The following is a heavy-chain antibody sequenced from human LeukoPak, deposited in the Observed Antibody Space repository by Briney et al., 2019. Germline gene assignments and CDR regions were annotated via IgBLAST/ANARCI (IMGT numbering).Heavy chain of an antibody. CDR1: GGSVSYYY. V-gene: IGHV4-4*07. CDR3: ATHREWYWYFDL. D-gene: IGHD3-3*01. Sequence: PSETLSLTCTVSGGSVSYYYWSWIRQSAGKGLEWIGRFHSRGNTNYNPSLKSRVTISVDTSKNQFSLQVKSVTAADTAEYYCATHREWYWYFDLWGRRTLVTVSS. J-gene: IGHJ2*01. CDR2: FHSRGNT.